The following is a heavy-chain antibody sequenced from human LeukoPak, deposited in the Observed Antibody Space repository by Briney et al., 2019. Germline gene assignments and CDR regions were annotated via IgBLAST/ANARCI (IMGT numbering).Heavy chain of an antibody. D-gene: IGHD1-1*01. Sequence: SETLSLTCTESFGSISNYYWSWIRQPPGKGLEWIGYITYSGYTDSHPSLKTRVTMSIDTSGTQLTLKLSSVTAADTAVYYCARHIDGTTRGHWGQGTLVTVSS. CDR1: FGSISNYY. V-gene: IGHV4-59*08. CDR2: ITYSGYT. CDR3: ARHIDGTTRGH. J-gene: IGHJ4*02.